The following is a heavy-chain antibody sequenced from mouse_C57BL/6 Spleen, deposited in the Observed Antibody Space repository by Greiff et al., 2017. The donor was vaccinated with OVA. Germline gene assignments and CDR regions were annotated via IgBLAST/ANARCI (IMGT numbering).Heavy chain of an antibody. V-gene: IGHV1-80*01. J-gene: IGHJ4*01. Sequence: VQLQQSGAELVKPGASVKISCKASGYAFSSYWMNWVKQRPGKGLEWIGQIYPGDGDTNYNGKFKGKATLTADKSSSTAYMQLSSLTSEDSAVYFCARRDGYDGAMDYWGQGTSVTVSS. CDR2: IYPGDGDT. D-gene: IGHD2-2*01. CDR3: ARRDGYDGAMDY. CDR1: GYAFSSYW.